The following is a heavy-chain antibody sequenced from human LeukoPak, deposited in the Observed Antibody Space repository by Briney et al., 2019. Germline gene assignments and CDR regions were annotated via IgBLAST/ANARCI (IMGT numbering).Heavy chain of an antibody. CDR2: YHSGST. Sequence: SETLSLTCSVSGVSISRDDYYWSWIRQHPGKGLEWLGPYHSGSTDYSPSLKSRLLISADMSKNQFSLRVTSVTAADTAVYYCARDNQKRWFYSWGQGTLVTVSP. V-gene: IGHV4-30-4*01. J-gene: IGHJ5*01. CDR3: ARDNQKRWFYS. CDR1: GVSISRDDYY.